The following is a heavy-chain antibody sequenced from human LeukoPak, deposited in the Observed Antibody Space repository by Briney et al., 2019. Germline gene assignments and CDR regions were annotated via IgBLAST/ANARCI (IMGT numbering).Heavy chain of an antibody. D-gene: IGHD3-22*01. CDR3: TREGVYAPDGSGYHRDAFDI. CDR1: GYTFTSYA. CDR2: INAGNGNT. J-gene: IGHJ3*02. Sequence: ASVKVSCKASGYTFTSYAMHWVRQAPGQRLEWMGWINAGNGNTKYSQKFQGRVTITADKSTNTAHMELSRLESGDTAVYYCTREGVYAPDGSGYHRDAFDIWGQGTVVIVSS. V-gene: IGHV1-3*01.